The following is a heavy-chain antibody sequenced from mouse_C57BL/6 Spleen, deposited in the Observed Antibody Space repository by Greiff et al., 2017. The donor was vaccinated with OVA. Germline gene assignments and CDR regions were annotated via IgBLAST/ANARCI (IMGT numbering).Heavy chain of an antibody. D-gene: IGHD1-1*01. CDR3: ARPYYGRGYFDV. CDR2: ISSGSSTI. V-gene: IGHV5-17*01. Sequence: DVKLVESGGGLVKPGGSLKLSCAASGFTFSDYGMHWVRQAPEKGLEWVAYISSGSSTIYYADTVKGRFPISRDTAKNTLFLQITSLRSEDTAMYYCARPYYGRGYFDVWGTGTTVTVSS. CDR1: GFTFSDYG. J-gene: IGHJ1*03.